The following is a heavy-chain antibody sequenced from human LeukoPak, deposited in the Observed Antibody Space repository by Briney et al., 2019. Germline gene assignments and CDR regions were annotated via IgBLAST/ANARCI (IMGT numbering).Heavy chain of an antibody. Sequence: GGSLRLSCAASGFTFTNYAMSWVRQAPGKGLEWVSFIYSGGSTSYADSVKGRFTISRDNSKNTLYLQMNSLRAEDTAVYYCVRDAYDSSGFYRDYWGQGTLVTVSS. CDR2: IYSGGST. CDR3: VRDAYDSSGFYRDY. J-gene: IGHJ4*02. D-gene: IGHD3-22*01. CDR1: GFTFTNYA. V-gene: IGHV3-53*01.